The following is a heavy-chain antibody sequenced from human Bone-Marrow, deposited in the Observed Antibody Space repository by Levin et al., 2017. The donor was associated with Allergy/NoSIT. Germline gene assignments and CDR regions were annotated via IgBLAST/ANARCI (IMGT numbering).Heavy chain of an antibody. D-gene: IGHD3-22*01. J-gene: IGHJ3*02. CDR3: AREVNHYYDSSGFSAFDI. CDR1: GFNFSDFY. Sequence: GESLKISCTASGFNFSDFYMSWVRQAPGKGLEWVSYISSHGFNIYYTDSVKGRFTISRDNAANSLYLQMNSLRSDDTAVYYCAREVNHYYDSSGFSAFDIWGRGTLVTVSS. V-gene: IGHV3-11*01. CDR2: ISSHGFNI.